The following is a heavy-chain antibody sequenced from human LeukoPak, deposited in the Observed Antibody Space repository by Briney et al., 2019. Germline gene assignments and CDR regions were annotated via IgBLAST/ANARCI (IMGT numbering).Heavy chain of an antibody. J-gene: IGHJ6*03. V-gene: IGHV4-34*01. D-gene: IGHD3-10*01. CDR2: INHSGST. CDR1: GGSFSGYY. Sequence: SETLSLTCAVYGGSFSGYYWSWIRQPPGKGLEWIGEINHSGSTNYSPSLKSRVTISVDTSKNQFSLKLSSVTAADTAVYYCARAPRITMVRGVIRNYYYYYMDVWGKGTTVTVSS. CDR3: ARAPRITMVRGVIRNYYYYYMDV.